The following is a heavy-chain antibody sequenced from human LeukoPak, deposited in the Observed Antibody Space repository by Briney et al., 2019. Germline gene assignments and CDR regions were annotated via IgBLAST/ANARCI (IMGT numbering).Heavy chain of an antibody. D-gene: IGHD5-12*01. CDR2: IYYSGST. Sequence: SETLSLTCTVSGGSISSYYWSWIRQPPGKGLEWIGYIYYSGSTNYNLSLKSRVTISVDTSKNQFSLKLSSVTAADTAVYYCARGFSGYDGAFDIWGQGTMVTVSS. CDR3: ARGFSGYDGAFDI. CDR1: GGSISSYY. V-gene: IGHV4-59*01. J-gene: IGHJ3*02.